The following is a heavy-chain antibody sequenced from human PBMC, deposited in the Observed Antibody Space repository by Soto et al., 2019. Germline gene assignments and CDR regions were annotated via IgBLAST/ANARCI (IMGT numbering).Heavy chain of an antibody. CDR3: ARYWNAGTLYGAFDI. CDR2: IIPNYEAA. V-gene: IGHV1-69*06. Sequence: QGQLVQSGAGGGRPGSWGKVSSEALGGGFNNYVISYLQQAPGQGLEWMGGIIPNYEAANYAQKFRGRLTITADKATNTAYMELNSLRPEDTATYYCARYWNAGTLYGAFDIWGQGTTVIVS. CDR1: GGGFNNYV. D-gene: IGHD4-17*01. J-gene: IGHJ3*02.